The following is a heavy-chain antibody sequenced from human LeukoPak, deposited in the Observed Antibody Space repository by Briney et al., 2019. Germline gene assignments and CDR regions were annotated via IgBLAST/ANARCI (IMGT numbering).Heavy chain of an antibody. J-gene: IGHJ4*02. Sequence: SETLSLTCTVSGGSISSYYWSWIRQPPGKRLEWIGHIYYSGSTNYNPSLKSRVTMAVDTSKNQFSLKVSSVTAADTAVYYCARAGNNWSFDYWGQGTLVTVSS. CDR3: ARAGNNWSFDY. V-gene: IGHV4-59*01. CDR2: IYYSGST. D-gene: IGHD1-1*01. CDR1: GGSISSYY.